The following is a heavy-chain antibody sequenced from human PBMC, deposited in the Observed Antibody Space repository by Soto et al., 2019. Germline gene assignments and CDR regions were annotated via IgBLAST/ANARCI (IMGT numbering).Heavy chain of an antibody. CDR1: GYTLTELS. J-gene: IGHJ4*02. V-gene: IGHV1-24*01. D-gene: IGHD4-17*01. CDR3: ATGATVIYYFDY. Sequence: ASVKVSCKVSGYTLTELSMHWVRQAPGKGLEWMGGFDPEDGETIYAQKFRGRVTMTEDTSTDTAYMELSSLRSEDTAVYYCATGATVIYYFDYWGQGTLVTVSS. CDR2: FDPEDGET.